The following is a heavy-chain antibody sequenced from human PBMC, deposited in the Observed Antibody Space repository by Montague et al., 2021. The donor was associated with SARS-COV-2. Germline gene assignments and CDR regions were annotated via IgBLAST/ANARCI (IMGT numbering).Heavy chain of an antibody. V-gene: IGHV4-59*13. CDR1: GGSINNYY. D-gene: IGHD2-21*01. Sequence: SETLSLTCSVSGGSINNYYWGWVRQSPGKGLEWIGYIYYSGSVTTSYXXXLKSRVSISVDTSENQFSLKLTSVTAADTAVYYCARRGGGEVFARFMYWYFDVWSRGSLVTVSS. CDR3: ARRGGGEVFARFMYWYFDV. J-gene: IGHJ2*01. CDR2: IYYSGSVTT.